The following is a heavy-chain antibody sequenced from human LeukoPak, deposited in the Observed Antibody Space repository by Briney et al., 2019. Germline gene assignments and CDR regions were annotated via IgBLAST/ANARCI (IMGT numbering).Heavy chain of an antibody. Sequence: PSETLSLTCTVSGGSISGYYWSWIRQPPGKGLEWIGEINHSGSTNYNPSLKSRVTISVDTSKNQFSLKLSSVTAADTAVYYCARGTRSAGYSSGWYVSAYYYGMDVWGQGTTVTVSS. D-gene: IGHD6-19*01. CDR3: ARGTRSAGYSSGWYVSAYYYGMDV. CDR1: GGSISGYY. J-gene: IGHJ6*02. CDR2: INHSGST. V-gene: IGHV4-34*01.